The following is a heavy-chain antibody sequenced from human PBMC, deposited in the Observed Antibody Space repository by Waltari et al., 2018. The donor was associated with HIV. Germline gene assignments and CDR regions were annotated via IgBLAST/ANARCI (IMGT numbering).Heavy chain of an antibody. Sequence: VQLVESGGGVVQPGRSLRLSCVVSGFTFSSSAMYWVRQAPGKGLEWVAVISYDGNNKYYADSVKGRFTISRDTSKNTLYLQMNSLRPEDTAVYYCAREWGMVTAFDIWGQGTMVTVSS. D-gene: IGHD5-18*01. V-gene: IGHV3-30*01. CDR1: GFTFSSSA. CDR3: AREWGMVTAFDI. CDR2: ISYDGNNK. J-gene: IGHJ3*02.